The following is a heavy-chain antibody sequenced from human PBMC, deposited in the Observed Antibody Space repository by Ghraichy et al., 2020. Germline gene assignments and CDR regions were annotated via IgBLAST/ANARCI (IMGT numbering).Heavy chain of an antibody. V-gene: IGHV4-39*01. CDR1: GGSISSRSYS. Sequence: SETLSLTCSVSGGSISSRSYSWGWIRQPPGKGLEWIGTMFSSGSTYYNPSLQSPVAMSVDTANNQFSLTVTSVTAADTALYYCARHRKKETPIWGRRVYPPPPGETTYFHYIDVWGKGMTVIVSS. CDR2: MFSSGST. CDR3: ARHRKKETPIWGRRVYPPPPGETTYFHYIDV. D-gene: IGHD3-16*01. J-gene: IGHJ6*03.